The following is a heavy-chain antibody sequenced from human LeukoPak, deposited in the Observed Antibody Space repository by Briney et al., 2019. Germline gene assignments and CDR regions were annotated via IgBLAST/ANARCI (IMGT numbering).Heavy chain of an antibody. J-gene: IGHJ4*02. CDR3: ARDGDIAAADLFDY. CDR2: IGAYNGNT. V-gene: IGHV1-18*01. D-gene: IGHD6-13*01. Sequence: ASVKVSCKASGYTFTSYGISWVRQAPGQGLEWMGWIGAYNGNTNYAQKLQGRVTMTTDTSTSTAYMELRSLRSDDTAVYYCARDGDIAAADLFDYWGQGTLVTVSS. CDR1: GYTFTSYG.